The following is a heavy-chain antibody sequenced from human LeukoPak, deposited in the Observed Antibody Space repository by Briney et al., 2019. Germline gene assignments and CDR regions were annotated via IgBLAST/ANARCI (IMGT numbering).Heavy chain of an antibody. D-gene: IGHD1-1*01. CDR1: GYTFTGYY. V-gene: IGHV1-2*02. CDR2: INPNNGGT. Sequence: ASVKVSCKASGYTFTGYYVHWVRQAPGKGLEWMGWINPNNGGTQYPPKFQGRVTLTRDTSISTAYMDLSSLRSDDTAVYYCVRDVHNWNDDYWGQGTLVTVSS. J-gene: IGHJ4*02. CDR3: VRDVHNWNDDY.